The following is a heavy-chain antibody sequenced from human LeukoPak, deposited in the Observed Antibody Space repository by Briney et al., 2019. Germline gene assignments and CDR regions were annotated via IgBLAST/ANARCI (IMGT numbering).Heavy chain of an antibody. CDR3: AKMEQWLGYFDY. CDR1: GFTFSSYA. V-gene: IGHV3-23*01. Sequence: GGSLRLSCAASGFTFSSYAMSWVRQAPGKGLEWVSAISGSGGSTYYADSVKGRFTISRDNSKNTLYLQMNSLGAEDTAVYYCAKMEQWLGYFDYWGQGTLVTVSS. D-gene: IGHD6-19*01. CDR2: ISGSGGST. J-gene: IGHJ4*02.